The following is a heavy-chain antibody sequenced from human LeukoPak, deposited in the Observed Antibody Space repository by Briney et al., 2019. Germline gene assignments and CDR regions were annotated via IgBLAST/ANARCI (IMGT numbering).Heavy chain of an antibody. V-gene: IGHV3-23*01. J-gene: IGHJ3*02. Sequence: PGGSLRLSCAASGFTFSSYAMSWVRQAPGKGLEWVSAISGSGGSTYYADSVKGRFTISRDNSKNTLYLQMNSLRAEDTAVYYCARPNYYGSANDAFDIWGQGTMVTVSS. CDR3: ARPNYYGSANDAFDI. CDR2: ISGSGGST. CDR1: GFTFSSYA. D-gene: IGHD3-10*01.